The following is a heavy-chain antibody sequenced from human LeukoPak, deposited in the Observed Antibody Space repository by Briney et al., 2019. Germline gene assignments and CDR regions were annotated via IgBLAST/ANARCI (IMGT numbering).Heavy chain of an antibody. CDR3: ERYVVYGSGKYYFDY. CDR2: INYSGST. CDR1: GGSVSSTTYF. J-gene: IGHJ4*02. Sequence: SETLSLTCTVSGGSVSSTTYFWSWIRQPPGKGLEGIASINYSGSTYYNPSLKSRVTVSVDTSENQFSLTLSSVTAADTAVYYCERYVVYGSGKYYFDYWGQGTLVTVSS. V-gene: IGHV4-39*01. D-gene: IGHD3-10*01.